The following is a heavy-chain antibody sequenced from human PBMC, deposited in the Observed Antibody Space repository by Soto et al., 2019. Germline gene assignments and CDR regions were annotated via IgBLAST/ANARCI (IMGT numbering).Heavy chain of an antibody. V-gene: IGHV4-59*01. CDR1: GDSISSFY. CDR3: AREGLITGTTYYYYGMDV. CDR2: ISYSGST. J-gene: IGHJ6*02. Sequence: QVQLQESGPGLVKPSETLSLTCTVSGDSISSFYWSWIRQPPGKGLEWIGYISYSGSTNYNPSLKSRVTISVDTSKNPFSLKLSSVTAADTAVYYCAREGLITGTTYYYYGMDVWGQGTTVTVSS. D-gene: IGHD1-7*01.